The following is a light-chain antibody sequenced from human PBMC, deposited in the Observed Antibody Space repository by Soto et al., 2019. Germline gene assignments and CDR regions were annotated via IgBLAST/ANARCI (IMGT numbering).Light chain of an antibody. CDR2: GAS. CDR1: QSVSSNY. CDR3: QQYGTSSWT. V-gene: IGKV3-20*01. J-gene: IGKJ1*01. Sequence: EIVLTQSPGTLSLSPGERATLSCRASQSVSSNYLAWYQQKPGQAPRLLIYGASSRATGIPDRFSGSGSGTDFTLGISRLEPADFAVYFCQQYGTSSWTFGQGTKVDIK.